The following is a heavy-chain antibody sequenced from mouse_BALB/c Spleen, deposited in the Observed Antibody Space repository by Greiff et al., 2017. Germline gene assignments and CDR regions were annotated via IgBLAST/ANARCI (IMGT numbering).Heavy chain of an antibody. V-gene: IGHV10-1*02. Sequence: EAGGGLVQPKGSLKLSCAASGFTFNTYAMNWVRQAPGKGLEWVARIRSKSNNYATYYADSVKDRFTISRDDSQSMLYLQMNNLKTEDTAMYYCVRHGAMDYWGQGTSVTVSS. CDR2: IRSKSNNYAT. CDR3: VRHGAMDY. J-gene: IGHJ4*01. CDR1: GFTFNTYA.